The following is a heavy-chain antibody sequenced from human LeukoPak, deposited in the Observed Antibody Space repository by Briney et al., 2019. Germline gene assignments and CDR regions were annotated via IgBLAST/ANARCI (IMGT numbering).Heavy chain of an antibody. V-gene: IGHV3-21*01. D-gene: IGHD2-2*01. CDR3: ASHIVVVTAIRYYAMDV. CDR1: GFSFGSYD. CDR2: IITSSSYI. J-gene: IGHJ6*02. Sequence: GGSLRLSCAASGFSFGSYDMNWVRQAPGKGLEGGSSIITSSSYIYYAASVKGRFTVSRDNAKNALYLQMNSLRAEDTAVYYCASHIVVVTAIRYYAMDVWGQGPTVTVSS.